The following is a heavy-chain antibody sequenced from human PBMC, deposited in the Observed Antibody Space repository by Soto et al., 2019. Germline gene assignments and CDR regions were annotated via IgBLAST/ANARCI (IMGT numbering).Heavy chain of an antibody. J-gene: IGHJ4*02. CDR3: ARERGYYGSGSYPADY. CDR1: GYTFTSYG. Sequence: QVQLVQSGAEVKKPGASVKVSCKASGYTFTSYGISWVRQAPGQGLEWMGWISAYNGNTNYAQKLQGRVTMTTDATTSTAYMELRSLRSDDTAVYYCARERGYYGSGSYPADYWGQGTLVTVTS. V-gene: IGHV1-18*01. CDR2: ISAYNGNT. D-gene: IGHD3-10*01.